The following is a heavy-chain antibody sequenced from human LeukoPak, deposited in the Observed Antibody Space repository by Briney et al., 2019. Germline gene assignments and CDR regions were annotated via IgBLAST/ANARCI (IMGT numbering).Heavy chain of an antibody. D-gene: IGHD5-18*01. J-gene: IGHJ4*02. CDR3: ARGSRGYSYG. V-gene: IGHV4-61*01. CDR1: GGSVSSGSYY. Sequence: SETLSLTCTVSGGSVSSGSYYWSWIRQPPGKGLEWIGYIYYSASTNYNPSLQRRVTISVDTSNNQSSLKLSSVTAADTAVYYCARGSRGYSYGWGQGTLVTVSS. CDR2: IYYSAST.